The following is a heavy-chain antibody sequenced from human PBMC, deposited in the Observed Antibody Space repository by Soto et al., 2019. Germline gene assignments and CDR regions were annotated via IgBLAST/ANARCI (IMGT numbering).Heavy chain of an antibody. V-gene: IGHV4-39*01. D-gene: IGHD6-19*01. CDR3: ARHRSSSMGWFDP. J-gene: IGHJ5*02. CDR1: CVSISTSNFY. CDR2: MYNTGTS. Sequence: QLQLQESGPGLVKPSETLSLTCTVSCVSISTSNFYWAWIRQTPGKVLEWIGSMYNTGTSYYNPSFKSRVTILVDTSKNDVSLKVRSVTAADTGVYYCARHRSSSMGWFDPWGQGTRVTVSS.